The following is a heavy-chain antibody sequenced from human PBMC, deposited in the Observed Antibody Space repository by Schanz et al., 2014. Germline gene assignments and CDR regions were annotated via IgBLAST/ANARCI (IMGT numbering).Heavy chain of an antibody. Sequence: QVQLVQSGDEVKKPGSSVKVSCKASGGTFSSYTISWVRQAPGQGLEWMGIINPSGGGTSYALRFQDRVTMTRNTSISTAYMELSSLRSEDTAVYYCARGRGCTGGSCYSWFDLWGQGTLVTVAS. CDR3: ARGRGCTGGSCYSWFDL. D-gene: IGHD2-15*01. CDR1: GGTFSSYT. CDR2: INPSGGGT. J-gene: IGHJ5*02. V-gene: IGHV1-8*02.